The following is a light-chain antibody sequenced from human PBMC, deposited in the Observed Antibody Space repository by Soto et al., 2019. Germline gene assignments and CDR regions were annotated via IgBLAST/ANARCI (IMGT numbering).Light chain of an antibody. V-gene: IGLV2-23*03. CDR2: EGS. Sequence: QSALTEPACVSGSPGQSITRSCTGTSSDVGSYNLVSWYQQHPGKAPKLMIYEGSKRPSGVSNRFSGSKSGNTASLAISGLRAEDEADYYCCSFAGSNTFVFGTGTKVTV. CDR1: SSDVGSYNL. J-gene: IGLJ1*01. CDR3: CSFAGSNTFV.